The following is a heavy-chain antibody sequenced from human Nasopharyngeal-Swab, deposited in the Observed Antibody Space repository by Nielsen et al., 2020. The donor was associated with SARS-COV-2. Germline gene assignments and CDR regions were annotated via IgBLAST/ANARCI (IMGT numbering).Heavy chain of an antibody. Sequence: WIRQPPGKGLVWIGSIYYSGSTYYNPSLKSRVTISVDTSKNQFSLKLSSVTAADTAVYYCASHRRGYSEDYGMDVWGQGTTVTVSS. V-gene: IGHV4-39*01. CDR2: IYYSGST. J-gene: IGHJ6*02. D-gene: IGHD5-18*01. CDR3: ASHRRGYSEDYGMDV.